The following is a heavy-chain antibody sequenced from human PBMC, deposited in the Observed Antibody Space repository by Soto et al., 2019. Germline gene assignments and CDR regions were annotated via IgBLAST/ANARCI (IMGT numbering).Heavy chain of an antibody. V-gene: IGHV4-4*02. CDR1: GGSISSSNW. CDR2: IYYSGST. D-gene: IGHD3-10*01. J-gene: IGHJ6*02. CDR3: ARAYGSGYMDV. Sequence: SETLSLTCAVSGGSISSSNWWSWVRQPPGKGLEWIGYIYYSGSTYYNPSLKSRVTISVDTSKNQLSLKLSSVTAADTAVYYCARAYGSGYMDVWGQGTTVTVSS.